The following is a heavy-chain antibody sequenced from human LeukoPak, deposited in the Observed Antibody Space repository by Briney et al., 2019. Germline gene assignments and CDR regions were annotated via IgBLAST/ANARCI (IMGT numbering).Heavy chain of an antibody. CDR2: IYPGDSDT. J-gene: IGHJ4*02. CDR1: GYSFSSYW. V-gene: IGHV5-51*01. D-gene: IGHD3-10*01. Sequence: GESLKISCKGSGYSFSSYWIGWVRQMPGKGLEWMGIIYPGDSDTRYSPSFEGQVTISVDKSISTAYLQWSSLKASDTAMYYCARQTRDGSGSRGYSFDFWGQGTLVTVSS. CDR3: ARQTRDGSGSRGYSFDF.